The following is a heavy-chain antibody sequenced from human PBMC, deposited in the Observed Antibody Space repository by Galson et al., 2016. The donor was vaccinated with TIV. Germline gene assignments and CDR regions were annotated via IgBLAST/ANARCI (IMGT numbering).Heavy chain of an antibody. CDR2: IYYTRST. V-gene: IGHV4-39*01. D-gene: IGHD3-10*01. CDR3: TRPGSYVSYGMDV. J-gene: IGHJ6*02. Sequence: SETLSLTCTVSGGSISTSSYYWAWIRQPPGKGLELIGTIYYTRSTYYNPSLKSRVTISVDTSNNQFSLKLRSVTAADTAVYYCTRPGSYVSYGMDVWGQGTSVIVSS. CDR1: GGSISTSSYY.